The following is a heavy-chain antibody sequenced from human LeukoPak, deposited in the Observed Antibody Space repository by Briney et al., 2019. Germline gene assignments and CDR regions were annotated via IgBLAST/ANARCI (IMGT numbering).Heavy chain of an antibody. CDR2: IYHSGST. V-gene: IGHV4-38-2*01. CDR3: ARTMVPTRYFDY. J-gene: IGHJ4*02. D-gene: IGHD4/OR15-4a*01. Sequence: PSETLSLTCAVSGYSISSDYYWGWIRQPPGKGLEWIGSIYHSGSTYYNPSLKSRVTISVDTSKSRFSLKLSSVTAADTAVYYCARTMVPTRYFDYWGQGTLVTVSS. CDR1: GYSISSDYY.